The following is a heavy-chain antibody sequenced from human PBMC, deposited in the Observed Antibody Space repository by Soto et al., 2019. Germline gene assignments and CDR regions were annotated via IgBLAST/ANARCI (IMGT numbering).Heavy chain of an antibody. CDR3: ARDDMNYTYYYDSSGYYPNFDY. CDR1: GGTFSSYA. Sequence: GASVKVSCKASGGTFSSYAISWVRQAPGQGLEWMGGIIPIFGTANYAQKFQGRVTITADESTSTAYMELSSLRSEDTAVYYCARDDMNYTYYYDSSGYYPNFDYWGQGTLVTVPS. V-gene: IGHV1-69*13. J-gene: IGHJ4*02. CDR2: IIPIFGTA. D-gene: IGHD3-22*01.